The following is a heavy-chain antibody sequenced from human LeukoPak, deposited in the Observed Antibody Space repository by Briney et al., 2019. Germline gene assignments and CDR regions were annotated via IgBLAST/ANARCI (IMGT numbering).Heavy chain of an antibody. CDR2: IYYSGST. CDR1: GGSVSNGSYY. CDR3: ASESSGTFDY. J-gene: IGHJ4*02. D-gene: IGHD6-6*01. V-gene: IGHV4-61*01. Sequence: SETLSLTCTVSGGSVSNGSYYWSWIRQPPGKGLEWIGYIYYSGSTNYNPSLKSRVTISVDTSKNQFSLKLSSVTAADTAVYYCASESSGTFDYWGQGTLVTVSS.